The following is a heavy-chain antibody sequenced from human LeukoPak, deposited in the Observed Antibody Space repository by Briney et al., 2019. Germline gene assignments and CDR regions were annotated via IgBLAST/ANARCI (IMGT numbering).Heavy chain of an antibody. Sequence: PSETLSLTCTVSGGSISSGDYYWSWIRQPPGKGLEWIGYIYYSGSTNYNPSLKSRVTISVDKSKNQFSLKLSSVTAADTAVYYCASYDSRGMDYFDYWGQGTLVTVSS. CDR2: IYYSGST. J-gene: IGHJ4*02. CDR3: ASYDSRGMDYFDY. V-gene: IGHV4-30-4*01. CDR1: GGSISSGDYY. D-gene: IGHD3-22*01.